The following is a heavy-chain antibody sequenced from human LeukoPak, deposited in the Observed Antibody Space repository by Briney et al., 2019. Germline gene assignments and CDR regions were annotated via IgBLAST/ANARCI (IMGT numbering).Heavy chain of an antibody. CDR1: GYTLTELS. J-gene: IGHJ2*01. CDR3: ASQLSSIEALGPWYFDL. Sequence: GASVKVSCKVSGYTLTELSMHWVRQAPGKGLEWMGGFDPEDGETIYAQKFQGRVTITADKSTSTAYMELSSLRSEDTAVYYCASQLSSIEALGPWYFDLWGRGTLVTVSS. V-gene: IGHV1-24*01. CDR2: FDPEDGET. D-gene: IGHD5-18*01.